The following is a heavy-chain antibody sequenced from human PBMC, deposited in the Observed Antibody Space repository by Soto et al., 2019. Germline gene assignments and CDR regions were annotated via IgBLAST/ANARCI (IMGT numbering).Heavy chain of an antibody. D-gene: IGHD5-12*01. CDR1: GYTFTSYG. CDR3: ARAVATIPLWFPDY. V-gene: IGHV1-18*01. Sequence: QVHLVQSGAEVRKPGASVKVSCKASGYTFTSYGIVWMRQAPGQGLEWMGWISAYNGNTDYAQKLHGRVTMTSDTSTGTAYMELGSLRSDDTAVYYCARAVATIPLWFPDYWGQGTLVTVSS. CDR2: ISAYNGNT. J-gene: IGHJ4*02.